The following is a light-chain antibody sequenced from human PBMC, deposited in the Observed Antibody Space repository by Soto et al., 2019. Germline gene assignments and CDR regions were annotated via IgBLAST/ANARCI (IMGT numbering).Light chain of an antibody. Sequence: DIQLTQSPIALSASVGDRVTITCRASQSISSWLAWYQQKPGKAPKLLIYDASSLESGVPSRFSGSGSGTEFTLTISSLQPDDFATYYCQQYNSYSRTFGQGTKVDIK. V-gene: IGKV1-5*01. J-gene: IGKJ1*01. CDR1: QSISSW. CDR2: DAS. CDR3: QQYNSYSRT.